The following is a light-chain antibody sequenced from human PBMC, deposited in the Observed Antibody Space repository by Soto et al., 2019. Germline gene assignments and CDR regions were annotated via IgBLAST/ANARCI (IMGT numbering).Light chain of an antibody. CDR1: SSNIGAGYD. CDR2: GNS. Sequence: QPVLTQPPSVSGAPGQRVTISCTGSSSNIGAGYDVHWYQQLPGTAPKLLISGNSNRPSGVPDRFSGSKSGTSASLAITGLQAEDEADYYCQSYDSSLSGGVFGGGTKVTVL. J-gene: IGLJ3*02. V-gene: IGLV1-40*01. CDR3: QSYDSSLSGGV.